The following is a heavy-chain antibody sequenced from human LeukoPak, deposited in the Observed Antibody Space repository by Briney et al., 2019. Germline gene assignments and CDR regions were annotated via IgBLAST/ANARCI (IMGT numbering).Heavy chain of an antibody. Sequence: PGGSLRLSCAASGFTFSSYAMSWVRQAPGKGLEWVSAISGSGGSTYYADSVKGRFTISRDNSKNTLYLQMNSLRAEDTAVYYCAKEGFGELLSPAYFDYWGQGTLVTVSS. CDR3: AKEGFGELLSPAYFDY. J-gene: IGHJ4*02. V-gene: IGHV3-23*01. CDR1: GFTFSSYA. CDR2: ISGSGGST. D-gene: IGHD3-10*01.